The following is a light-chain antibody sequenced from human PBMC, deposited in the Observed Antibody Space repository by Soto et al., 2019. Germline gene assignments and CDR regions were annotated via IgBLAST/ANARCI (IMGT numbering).Light chain of an antibody. Sequence: EIVVTQSPATLSLSPGERATLSCRASQSVSSYLAWYQQKPGQAPRLLIYDASNMATGIPARFSGSGSGTDLTLTISSLEPEDFAVYYCQQRSNWQGATFGGGTKVEIK. CDR3: QQRSNWQGAT. CDR2: DAS. CDR1: QSVSSY. V-gene: IGKV3-11*01. J-gene: IGKJ4*01.